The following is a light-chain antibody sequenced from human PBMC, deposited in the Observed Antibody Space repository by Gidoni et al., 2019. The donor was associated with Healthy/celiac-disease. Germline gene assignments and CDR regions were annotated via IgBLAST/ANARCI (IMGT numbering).Light chain of an antibody. V-gene: IGKV1-5*01. J-gene: IGKJ1*01. CDR1: QSISSW. CDR3: QQYNSYWP. Sequence: DIQMTQSPSTLSASVGDRVTITCRASQSISSWLAWYQQKPGKAPKLLIYDASSLESGVPSRFSGSGSGTEFTLTISSLQPDDFATYYCQQYNSYWPFGQXTKVEIK. CDR2: DAS.